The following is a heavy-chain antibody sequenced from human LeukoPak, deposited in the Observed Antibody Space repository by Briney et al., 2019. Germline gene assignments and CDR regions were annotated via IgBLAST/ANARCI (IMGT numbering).Heavy chain of an antibody. D-gene: IGHD1-26*01. J-gene: IGHJ4*02. V-gene: IGHV4-59*08. Sequence: SETLSLTCTVSGGSISSYYWSWIRQPPGKGLEWIGYIYYSGSTNYNPSLKSRVTISVDTSKNQFSLKLSSVTAADTAVYYCAGGGSYYSFYYFDYWGQGTLVSVSS. CDR1: GGSISSYY. CDR2: IYYSGST. CDR3: AGGGSYYSFYYFDY.